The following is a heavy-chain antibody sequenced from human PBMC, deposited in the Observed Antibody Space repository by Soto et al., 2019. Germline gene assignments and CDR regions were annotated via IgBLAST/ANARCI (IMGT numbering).Heavy chain of an antibody. J-gene: IGHJ4*02. D-gene: IGHD5-12*01. Sequence: PSETLSLTCTVSGGSISSYYWSWVRQPPGKGLEWIGYIYYSGSTNYNPSLKSRVTISVDTSKNQFSLKLSSVTAADTAVYYCARHEGYSGYDYYFDYWGQGTLVTVSS. CDR3: ARHEGYSGYDYYFDY. V-gene: IGHV4-59*08. CDR2: IYYSGST. CDR1: GGSISSYY.